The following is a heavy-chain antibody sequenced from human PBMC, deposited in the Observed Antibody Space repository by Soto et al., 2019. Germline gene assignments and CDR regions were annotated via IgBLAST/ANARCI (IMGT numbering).Heavy chain of an antibody. J-gene: IGHJ6*02. CDR1: GGSISSGDYY. CDR2: IYYSGST. CDR3: ARGVVVTARTRYYYYGMDV. V-gene: IGHV4-30-4*01. Sequence: SETLSLTCTVSGGSISSGDYYWSWIRQPPGKGLEWIGYIYYSGSTYYNPSLKSRVTISVDTSKNQFSLKLSSVTAADTAVYYCARGVVVTARTRYYYYGMDVWGQGTTVTSP. D-gene: IGHD2-21*02.